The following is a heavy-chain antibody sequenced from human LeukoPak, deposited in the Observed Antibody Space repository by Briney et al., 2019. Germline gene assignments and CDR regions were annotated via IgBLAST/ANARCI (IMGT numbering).Heavy chain of an antibody. D-gene: IGHD3-9*01. CDR3: AKGVTYDILTGRGWFDP. V-gene: IGHV3-9*03. Sequence: GGSLRLSCAASGFTFDDYAMHWVRQAPGKGLEWVSGISWNSGSIGYADSVKGRFTISRDNAKNSLYLQMSSLRAEDMALYYCAKGVTYDILTGRGWFDPWGQGTLVTVSS. J-gene: IGHJ5*02. CDR1: GFTFDDYA. CDR2: ISWNSGSI.